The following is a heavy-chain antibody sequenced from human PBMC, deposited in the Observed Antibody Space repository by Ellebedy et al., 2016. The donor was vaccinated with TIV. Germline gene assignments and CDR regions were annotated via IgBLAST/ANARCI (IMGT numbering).Heavy chain of an antibody. J-gene: IGHJ4*02. V-gene: IGHV3-23*01. D-gene: IGHD5-12*01. CDR1: GFPFSSYA. CDR3: AKDESGGDLPRPFDH. CDR2: ISDSGGNT. Sequence: GESLKISXAASGFPFSSYAMSRVRQPPGKGLEWVSSISDSGGNTYYADSVRGRFTISRDNSKNTLYLQMDSLRPEDTAIYYCAKDESGGDLPRPFDHWGQGTLVTVSS.